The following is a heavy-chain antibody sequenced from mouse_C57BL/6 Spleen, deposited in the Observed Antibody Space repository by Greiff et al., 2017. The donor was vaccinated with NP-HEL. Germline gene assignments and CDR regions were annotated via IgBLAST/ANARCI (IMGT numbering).Heavy chain of an antibody. CDR2: INYDGSST. J-gene: IGHJ4*01. D-gene: IGHD3-3*01. Sequence: EVKVVESEGGLVQPGSSMKLSCTASGFTFSDYYMAWVRQVPEKGLEWVANINYDGSSTYYLDSLKSRFIISRDNAKNILYLQMSSLKSEDTATYYCARRGRGYYAMDYWGQGTSVTVSS. V-gene: IGHV5-16*01. CDR3: ARRGRGYYAMDY. CDR1: GFTFSDYY.